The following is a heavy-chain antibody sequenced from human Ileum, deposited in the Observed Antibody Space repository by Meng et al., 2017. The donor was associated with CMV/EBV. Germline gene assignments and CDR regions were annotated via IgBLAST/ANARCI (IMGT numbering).Heavy chain of an antibody. D-gene: IGHD6-6*01. V-gene: IGHV4-34*01. CDR3: ARGLPRIAAHRDWFDP. CDR2: INHSGST. Sequence: YVGSFSGYYWSWIRQPPGKGLEWIGEINHSGSTNYNPSLKSRVTISVDTSKNQFSLKLSSVTAADTAVYYCARGLPRIAAHRDWFDPWGQGTLVTVSS. J-gene: IGHJ5*02. CDR1: VGSFSGYY.